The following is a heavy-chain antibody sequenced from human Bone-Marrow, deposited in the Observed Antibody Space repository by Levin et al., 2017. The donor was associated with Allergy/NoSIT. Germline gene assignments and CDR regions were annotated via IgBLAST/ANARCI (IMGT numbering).Heavy chain of an antibody. V-gene: IGHV4-38-2*01. D-gene: IGHD3-9*01. Sequence: SETLSLTCSVSGYSIRSGHYWGWIRQAPGKGLEWIGSISHSGTTYYNPSLTSRVTISLDTSKNQFSLKITSVTASDTAVYFCARHDYEILTGYVHPTAAVDYTYQYPMDVWGRGTTVTVSS. J-gene: IGHJ6*02. CDR2: ISHSGTT. CDR1: GYSIRSGHY. CDR3: ARHDYEILTGYVHPTAAVDYTYQYPMDV.